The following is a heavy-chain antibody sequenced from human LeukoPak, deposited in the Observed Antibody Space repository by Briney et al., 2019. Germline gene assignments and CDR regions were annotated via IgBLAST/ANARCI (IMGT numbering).Heavy chain of an antibody. Sequence: GGSLRLSCAASGFTFSSYRMSWVRQAPGKGLEWVANIKQDGSEKYYVDSVKGRFTISRDNAKNSLYLQMNSLRAEDTAVYYCARTEMRDVYFDYWGQGTLVTVSS. CDR1: GFTFSSYR. CDR2: IKQDGSEK. J-gene: IGHJ4*02. V-gene: IGHV3-7*01. CDR3: ARTEMRDVYFDY.